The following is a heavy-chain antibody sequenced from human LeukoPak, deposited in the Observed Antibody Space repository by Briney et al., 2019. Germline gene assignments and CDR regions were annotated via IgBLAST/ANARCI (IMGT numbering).Heavy chain of an antibody. CDR3: AVEGGSGWSELDY. CDR2: INPNSGGT. Sequence: GASVKVSCKASGYTFTGYYMHWVRQAPGQGLEWMGWINPNSGGTNYAQKFQGRVTMTRDTSISTAYMELSRLRSEDTAVYYCAVEGGSGWSELDYWGQGTLVTVSS. D-gene: IGHD6-19*01. CDR1: GYTFTGYY. V-gene: IGHV1-2*02. J-gene: IGHJ4*02.